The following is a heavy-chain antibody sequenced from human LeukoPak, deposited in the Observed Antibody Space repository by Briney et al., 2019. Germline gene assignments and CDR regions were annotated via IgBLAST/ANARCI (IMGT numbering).Heavy chain of an antibody. D-gene: IGHD3-10*01. CDR3: ARAGYYYATREYYFDY. Sequence: SETLSLTCTVSGGSISSYYWSWIRQPVGKGLEWIGRIYTSGSTNYNPSLKSRVTMSVDTSKKQFSLKLSSVTAADTAVYYCARAGYYYATREYYFDYWGQGTLVTVSS. CDR2: IYTSGST. V-gene: IGHV4-4*07. J-gene: IGHJ4*02. CDR1: GGSISSYY.